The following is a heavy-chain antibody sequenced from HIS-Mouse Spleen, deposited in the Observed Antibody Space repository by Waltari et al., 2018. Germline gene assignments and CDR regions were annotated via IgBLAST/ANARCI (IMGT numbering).Heavy chain of an antibody. CDR1: GFTFSSYA. CDR2: ISGSGGST. V-gene: IGHV3-23*01. Sequence: EVQLLESGGGLVQPGGSLRLSCAAPGFTFSSYAMSWVRQAPGKELEWVSAISGSGGSTYYADSVKGRFTISRDNSQNTLYLQMNSLRAEDTAVYYCAKARYGGNAFDIWGQGTMVTVSS. J-gene: IGHJ3*02. D-gene: IGHD4-17*01. CDR3: AKARYGGNAFDI.